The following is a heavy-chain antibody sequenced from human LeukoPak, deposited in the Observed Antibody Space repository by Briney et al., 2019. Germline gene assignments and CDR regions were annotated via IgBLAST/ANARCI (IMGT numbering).Heavy chain of an antibody. V-gene: IGHV4-38-2*01. CDR3: ARLFTMVRGVIIKTHMGPFDI. CDR1: GYSISSGYY. J-gene: IGHJ3*02. Sequence: PSETLSLTCAVSGYSISSGYYWGWIRQPPGKGLEWIGSIYHSGSTYYNPSLKSRVTISVDTSKNQFSLKLSSVTAADTAVYYCARLFTMVRGVIIKTHMGPFDIWGQGTMVTVSS. CDR2: IYHSGST. D-gene: IGHD3-10*01.